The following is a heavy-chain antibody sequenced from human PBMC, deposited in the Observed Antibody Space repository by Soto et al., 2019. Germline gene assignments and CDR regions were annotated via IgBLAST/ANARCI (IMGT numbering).Heavy chain of an antibody. CDR3: ARAYSDAFDI. CDR2: ISSSGADT. D-gene: IGHD2-15*01. CDR1: GFTFSSYA. V-gene: IGHV3-48*04. J-gene: IGHJ3*02. Sequence: EVQLLESGGGLVQPGGSLRLSCAASGFTFSSYAMSWVRQAPGKGLEWVSYISSSGADTYYVDSVKGRFTISRDNAKNSLYVQMSSLRAEDTAIYYCARAYSDAFDIWGQGTMVTVSS.